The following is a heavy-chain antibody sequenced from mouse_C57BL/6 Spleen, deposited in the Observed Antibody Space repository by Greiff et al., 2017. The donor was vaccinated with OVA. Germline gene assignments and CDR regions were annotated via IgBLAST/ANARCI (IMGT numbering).Heavy chain of an antibody. D-gene: IGHD1-1*01. CDR1: GFTFSDYY. CDR3: ARVPYYYGSSMPYAMDY. J-gene: IGHJ4*01. Sequence: EVMLVESEGGLVQPGSSMKLSCTASGFTFSDYYMAWVRQVPEKGLEWVANINYDGSSTYYLDSLKSRFIISRDNAKNILYLQMSSLKSEDTATYYWARVPYYYGSSMPYAMDYWGQGTSVTVSS. CDR2: INYDGSST. V-gene: IGHV5-16*01.